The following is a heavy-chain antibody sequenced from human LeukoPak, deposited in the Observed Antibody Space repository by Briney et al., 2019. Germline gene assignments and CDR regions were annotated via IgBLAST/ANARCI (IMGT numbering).Heavy chain of an antibody. CDR2: IYTSGST. V-gene: IGHV4-4*07. Sequence: SETLSLTCTVSGGSISSYYWSWIRQPAGKGLEWIGRIYTSGSTNYNPSLKSRVTMSVDTSKNQFSLTLSSVTAADTAVYYCASGAMGGYCSSTSCYGNWGQGTLVTVSS. CDR1: GGSISSYY. D-gene: IGHD2-2*01. CDR3: ASGAMGGYCSSTSCYGN. J-gene: IGHJ4*02.